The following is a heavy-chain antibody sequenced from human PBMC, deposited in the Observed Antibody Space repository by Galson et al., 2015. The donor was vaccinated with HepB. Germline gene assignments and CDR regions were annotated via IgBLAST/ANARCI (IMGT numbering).Heavy chain of an antibody. D-gene: IGHD2-2*01. CDR3: ARVVVPLVNPTVGRDYYYYMDV. Sequence: SVKVSCKASGYTFTVYYMHWVRQAPGQGLEWMGWINPNSGGTKYAQKFQGRVTLTRDTSISTAYMDLSRLTSDDTAIYYCARVVVPLVNPTVGRDYYYYMDVWGKGTRVTVSS. J-gene: IGHJ6*03. V-gene: IGHV1-2*02. CDR1: GYTFTVYY. CDR2: INPNSGGT.